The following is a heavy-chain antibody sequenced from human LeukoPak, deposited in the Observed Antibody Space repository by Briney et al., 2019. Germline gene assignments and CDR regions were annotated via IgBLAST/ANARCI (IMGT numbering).Heavy chain of an antibody. J-gene: IGHJ4*02. CDR2: ISAYNGST. D-gene: IGHD3-22*01. Sequence: ASVKVSCKASGYIFTSYGISWVRQAPGQGLEWMGWISAYNGSTNYAQTLQGRVTMTTDTSTTTAYTELRSLRSDDTAVYYCARDLSHRYNYDSRGYYILFDHWGQGTLVTVSS. CDR3: ARDLSHRYNYDSRGYYILFDH. V-gene: IGHV1-18*01. CDR1: GYIFTSYG.